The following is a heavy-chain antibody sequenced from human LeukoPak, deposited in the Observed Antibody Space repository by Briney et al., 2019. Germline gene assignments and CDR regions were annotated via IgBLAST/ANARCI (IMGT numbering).Heavy chain of an antibody. D-gene: IGHD2-21*02. J-gene: IGHJ2*01. CDR2: ISWNSGSI. Sequence: GGSLRLSCAASGFTFRDYYMSWIRQAPGKGLEWVSGISWNSGSIGYADSVKGRFIISRDNSKDTLYLQMNNLRVEDTAVYYCARDRYCGGDCYYWHFDLWGRGTLVTVSS. CDR3: ARDRYCGGDCYYWHFDL. V-gene: IGHV3-11*01. CDR1: GFTFRDYY.